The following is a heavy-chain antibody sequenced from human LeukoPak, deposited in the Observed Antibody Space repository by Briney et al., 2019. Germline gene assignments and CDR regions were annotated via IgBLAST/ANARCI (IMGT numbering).Heavy chain of an antibody. CDR3: ATLAVAGTARDY. V-gene: IGHV1-69*02. CDR2: IIPILGIT. CDR1: GGTFSSYT. Sequence: SVKVSCKASGGTFSSYTISWVRQAPGQGLEWMGRIIPILGITNYAQKFQGRVTITADKSTSTAYMELSSLRSEDTAVYYCATLAVAGTARDYWGQGTLVTVSS. D-gene: IGHD6-19*01. J-gene: IGHJ4*02.